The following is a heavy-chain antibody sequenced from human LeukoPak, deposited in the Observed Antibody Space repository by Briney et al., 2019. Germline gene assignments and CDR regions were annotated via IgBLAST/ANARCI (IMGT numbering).Heavy chain of an antibody. J-gene: IGHJ4*02. D-gene: IGHD6-19*01. CDR3: ARDSSAVAGYYFDY. Sequence: GGSLRLSCAASGFTFSSYSMNWVRQAPGKGLEGVSSISSSSSYIYYADSVKGRFTISRDNAKNSLYLQMNSLRAEDTAVYYCARDSSAVAGYYFDYWGQGTLVTVSS. V-gene: IGHV3-21*01. CDR2: ISSSSSYI. CDR1: GFTFSSYS.